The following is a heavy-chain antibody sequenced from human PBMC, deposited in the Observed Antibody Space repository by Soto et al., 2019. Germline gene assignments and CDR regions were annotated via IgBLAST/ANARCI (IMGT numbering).Heavy chain of an antibody. J-gene: IGHJ5*02. CDR1: GGSISNYY. D-gene: IGHD4-17*01. V-gene: IGHV4-59*08. CDR2: ISYIGNT. CDR3: ARFPDYGAYVVP. Sequence: SETLSITCTLSGGSISNYYWSWIRQTPGKGLEWIGYISYIGNTNYKYNPSLESRVTISGDTSKNQFSLKLTSVTAADTAIYFFARFPDYGAYVVPWGQGIRVTVPQ.